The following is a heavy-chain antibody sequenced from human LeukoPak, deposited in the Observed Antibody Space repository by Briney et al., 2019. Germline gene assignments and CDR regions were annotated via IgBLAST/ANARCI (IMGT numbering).Heavy chain of an antibody. D-gene: IGHD1-26*01. J-gene: IGHJ3*02. CDR3: AKDRGGGSNAFDI. V-gene: IGHV3-9*01. Sequence: GGSLRLSCAASGFTFDDYAMHWVRQAPGKGLEWVSGISWNSGSIGYADSVKGRFTISRDNAKNSLYLQMNSLRAEDTALYYCAKDRGGGSNAFDIWGQGTMVTVSS. CDR1: GFTFDDYA. CDR2: ISWNSGSI.